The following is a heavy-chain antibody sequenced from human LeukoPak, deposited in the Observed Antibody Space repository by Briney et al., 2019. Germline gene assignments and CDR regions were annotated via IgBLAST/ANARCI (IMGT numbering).Heavy chain of an antibody. CDR3: AKRSRTVTTIDS. CDR1: GFNFSSYS. V-gene: IGHV3-21*04. Sequence: GGSLRLSCAASGFNFSSYSMNWVRQAPGKGLEWVSYISSSTYYIYYADSVKGRFSISRDNSRNTLYLQMNSLRAEDTALYYCAKRSRTVTTIDSWGRGTLVTVSS. D-gene: IGHD4-11*01. CDR2: ISSSTYYI. J-gene: IGHJ4*02.